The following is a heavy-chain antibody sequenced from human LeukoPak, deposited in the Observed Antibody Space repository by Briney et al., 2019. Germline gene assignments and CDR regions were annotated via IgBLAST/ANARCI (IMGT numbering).Heavy chain of an antibody. CDR3: ARTAPKPNYYGSGSYYTRNYYYNMDV. D-gene: IGHD3-10*01. Sequence: GGSLRLSCAASGFTFSSYAMSWVRQAPGKGLEWVSGINWNGGSTGYADSVKGRFTISRDNAKNSLYLQMNSLRAEDTALYHCARTAPKPNYYGSGSYYTRNYYYNMDVWGKGTTVTISS. CDR1: GFTFSSYA. J-gene: IGHJ6*03. CDR2: INWNGGST. V-gene: IGHV3-20*01.